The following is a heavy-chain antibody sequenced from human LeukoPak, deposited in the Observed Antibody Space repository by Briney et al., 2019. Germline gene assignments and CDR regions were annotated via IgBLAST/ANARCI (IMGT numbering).Heavy chain of an antibody. V-gene: IGHV3-23*01. D-gene: IGHD5-12*01. CDR1: GFTFSSYA. CDR2: ISGSGGST. Sequence: GGSLRLSCAASGFTFSSYAMSWVRQAPGKGLEWVSAISGSGGSTYYADSVKGRFTISRDNSKNTLYLQMNSLGAEDTAVYYCARVATINPIFDYWGQGTLVTVSS. CDR3: ARVATINPIFDY. J-gene: IGHJ4*02.